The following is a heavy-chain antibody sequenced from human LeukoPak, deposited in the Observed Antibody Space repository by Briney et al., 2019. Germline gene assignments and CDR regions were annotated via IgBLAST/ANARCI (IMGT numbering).Heavy chain of an antibody. CDR1: GFTFNTYS. CDR2: ISSSGSYI. Sequence: GGSLRLSCAASGFTFNTYSMNWVRRAQGQGLKWVSSISSSGSYIYYADSVKGRFTISRDNAKNSLYLQMNSLRAEDTAVYYCARDRGVSGWYDYWGQGTLVTVSS. CDR3: ARDRGVSGWYDY. V-gene: IGHV3-21*01. D-gene: IGHD6-19*01. J-gene: IGHJ4*02.